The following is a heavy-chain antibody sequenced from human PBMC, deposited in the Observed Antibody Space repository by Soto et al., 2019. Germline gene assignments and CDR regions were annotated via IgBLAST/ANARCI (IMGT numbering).Heavy chain of an antibody. CDR1: GGSFSGYY. CDR3: ARYSSTWSKYLKN. Sequence: VQLQQWGAGLLKTSETLSLTCAVYGGSFSGYYWSWIRQTPGKRLEWVGDINHGGSANYNPSLKSRVTFSLDMSKNQFSLKLNSVIAADTAVYYCARYSSTWSKYLKNWGRGSLVIVSS. J-gene: IGHJ1*01. V-gene: IGHV4-34*01. D-gene: IGHD6-13*01. CDR2: INHGGSA.